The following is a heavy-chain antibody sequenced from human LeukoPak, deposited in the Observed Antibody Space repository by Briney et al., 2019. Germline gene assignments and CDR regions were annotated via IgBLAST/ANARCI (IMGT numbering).Heavy chain of an antibody. CDR1: GGSFSGNY. CDR3: ARGILDGDYGLGKGYYYYYYMDV. D-gene: IGHD4-17*01. J-gene: IGHJ6*03. CDR2: INHSGST. Sequence: SETLSLTCAVYGGSFSGNYWSWIRQPPGKGLEWIGEINHSGSTNYNPSLKSRVTISVDTSKNQFSLKLSSVTAADTAVYYCARGILDGDYGLGKGYYYYYYMDVWGKGTTVTVSS. V-gene: IGHV4-34*01.